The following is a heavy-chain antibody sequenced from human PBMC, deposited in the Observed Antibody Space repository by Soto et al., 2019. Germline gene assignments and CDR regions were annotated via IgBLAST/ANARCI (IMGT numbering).Heavy chain of an antibody. CDR2: IYSGGST. V-gene: IGHV3-66*01. CDR1: GFTVSSNY. J-gene: IGHJ4*02. CDR3: ARVIVSGYYYFDY. Sequence: AGGSLRLSCAASGFTVSSNYMSWVRQAPGKGLEWVSVIYSGGSTYYADSVKGRFTISRDNSKNTLYLQMNSLRAEDTAVYYCARVIVSGYYYFDYWGQGTLVTVSS. D-gene: IGHD3-3*01.